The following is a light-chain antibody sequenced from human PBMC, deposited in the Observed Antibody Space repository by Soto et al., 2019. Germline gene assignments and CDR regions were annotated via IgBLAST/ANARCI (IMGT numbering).Light chain of an antibody. V-gene: IGKV1-5*03. CDR1: QSISSW. CDR3: QQYIDSSPWT. CDR2: KAS. J-gene: IGKJ1*01. Sequence: DIQMTQSPSTLSASVGDRVTITCRASQSISSWLAWYQQKPGKAPTFLIYKASSLESGGPSRFSGSGSGTEFTLTISSLQPDDFATYYCQQYIDSSPWTFGKGTKVEVK.